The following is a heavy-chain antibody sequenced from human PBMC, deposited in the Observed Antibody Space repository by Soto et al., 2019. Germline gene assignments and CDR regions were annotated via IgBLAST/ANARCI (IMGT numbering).Heavy chain of an antibody. Sequence: EVQLVQSGAEVKKPGESLKISCKGSGYSFTSYWIGWVRQMPGKGLEWMGIIYPGDSDTRYSPSFQGQVTISADKSISTAYLQWSSLKASDTAMYYCARQAVAAAGTMEGRGGGNYYYYYYMDVWGKGTTVTVSS. CDR1: GYSFTSYW. CDR2: IYPGDSDT. D-gene: IGHD6-13*01. CDR3: ARQAVAAAGTMEGRGGGNYYYYYYMDV. V-gene: IGHV5-51*01. J-gene: IGHJ6*03.